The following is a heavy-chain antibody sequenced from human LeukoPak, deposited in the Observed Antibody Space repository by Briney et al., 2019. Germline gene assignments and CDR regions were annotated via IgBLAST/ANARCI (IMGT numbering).Heavy chain of an antibody. J-gene: IGHJ6*02. CDR2: IQYSGST. V-gene: IGHV4-59*01. Sequence: SETLSLTCSVSDGSISNYYWTWIRQPPGKGLEWIGNIQYSGSTNFNPSLKSRVTVSVDTSKNQVSLKLRSATAADTAVYYCARDSGLGYCSTTSCSYGLDVWGQGTTVFVS. CDR1: DGSISNYY. D-gene: IGHD2-2*01. CDR3: ARDSGLGYCSTTSCSYGLDV.